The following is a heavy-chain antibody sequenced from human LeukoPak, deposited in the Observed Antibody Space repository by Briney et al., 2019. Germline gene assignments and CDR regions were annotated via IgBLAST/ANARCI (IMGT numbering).Heavy chain of an antibody. CDR2: INPRGGST. Sequence: ASVKVPCKASGYTFTTYYMYWVRQAPGQGLEWMGRINPRGGSTIYAQKFQGRVTMARVTSTTTVYMELSSLRSEDTAVYYCARETYGANSGATDYWGQGTLVTVSS. D-gene: IGHD4-23*01. V-gene: IGHV1-46*01. CDR3: ARETYGANSGATDY. J-gene: IGHJ4*02. CDR1: GYTFTTYY.